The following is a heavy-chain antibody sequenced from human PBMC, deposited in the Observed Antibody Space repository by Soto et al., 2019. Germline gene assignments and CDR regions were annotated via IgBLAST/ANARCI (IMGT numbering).Heavy chain of an antibody. V-gene: IGHV4-59*01. CDR1: GGSISSYY. CDR2: IYYSGST. D-gene: IGHD3-22*01. CDR3: AGRYYDSSGYRH. J-gene: IGHJ4*02. Sequence: LTCTVSGGSISSYYWSWIRQPPGKGLEWIGYIYYSGSTNYNPSLKSRVTISVDTSKNQFSLKLSSVTAADTAVYYCAGRYYDSSGYRHWGQGTLVTVSS.